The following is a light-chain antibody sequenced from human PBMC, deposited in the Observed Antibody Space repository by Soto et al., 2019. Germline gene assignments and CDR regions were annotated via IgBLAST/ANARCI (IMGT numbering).Light chain of an antibody. Sequence: EIVMTQSPATLSVSPGERATLSCRASQSVSSNLAWYQQKPGQAPRLLIYGASTRATGIPARFSGSGSGTEFTLTVSSLQSEDFAVYYDQQSNNWPPYSFGQRTKLEIK. V-gene: IGKV3-15*01. CDR3: QQSNNWPPYS. CDR2: GAS. CDR1: QSVSSN. J-gene: IGKJ2*01.